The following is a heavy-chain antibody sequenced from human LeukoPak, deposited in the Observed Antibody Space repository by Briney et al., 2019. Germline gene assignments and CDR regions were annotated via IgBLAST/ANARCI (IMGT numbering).Heavy chain of an antibody. Sequence: PSQTLSLTCTVFGGSISSSSYFWGWIRQPAGKGLEWIGSISHSGSTYYDPSLKSRITISVDTSNNQFSLTLISVTAADTAVYYCARDLSLTVTGLTWGQGILVTVSS. V-gene: IGHV4-39*07. CDR2: ISHSGST. J-gene: IGHJ5*02. CDR1: GGSISSSSYF. D-gene: IGHD4-17*01. CDR3: ARDLSLTVTGLT.